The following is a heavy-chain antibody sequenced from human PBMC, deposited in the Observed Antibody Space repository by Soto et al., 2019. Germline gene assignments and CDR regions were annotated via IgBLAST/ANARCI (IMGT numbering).Heavy chain of an antibody. CDR2: IYSGGST. CDR1: GFTVSSNY. D-gene: IGHD3-10*01. J-gene: IGHJ6*02. V-gene: IGHV3-53*01. Sequence: GGSLRLSCAASGFTVSSNYMSWVRQAPGRGLEWVSVIYSGGSTYYADSVKGRFTISRDNSKNTLYLQMNSLRAEDTAVYYCARERGKDYYGSGTLYYYGMDVWGQGTTVTVSS. CDR3: ARERGKDYYGSGTLYYYGMDV.